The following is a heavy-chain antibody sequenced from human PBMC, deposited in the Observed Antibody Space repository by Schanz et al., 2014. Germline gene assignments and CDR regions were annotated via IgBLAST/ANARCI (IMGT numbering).Heavy chain of an antibody. CDR3: ARDYESALSPPRHDAFDV. J-gene: IGHJ3*01. CDR1: GITFSGYS. V-gene: IGHV3-48*01. D-gene: IGHD3-22*01. CDR2: ISGSSSTK. Sequence: EVQLVESGGGLAQPGGSLRLSCAASGITFSGYSMNWVRQAPGKGLEWVSYISGSSSTKYYADSVKGRFTISRDNGKKSLDLQMTSGRAEATPVYFCARDYESALSPPRHDAFDVWGQGTVVTVSS.